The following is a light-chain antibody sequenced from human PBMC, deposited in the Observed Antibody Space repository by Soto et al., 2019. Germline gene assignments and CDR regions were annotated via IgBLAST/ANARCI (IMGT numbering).Light chain of an antibody. J-gene: IGLJ1*01. V-gene: IGLV2-23*01. CDR1: SSDVGSYNL. CDR3: CSYAGSSTPYV. Sequence: QSALTQPASVSGSPGQSITISCTGTSSDVGSYNLVSWYQQHPGKAPKLMIYEGSKRPSGVSNRFSGSKSGNTASLTISGLPAEDEADSYCCSYAGSSTPYVFGTGTKVTVL. CDR2: EGS.